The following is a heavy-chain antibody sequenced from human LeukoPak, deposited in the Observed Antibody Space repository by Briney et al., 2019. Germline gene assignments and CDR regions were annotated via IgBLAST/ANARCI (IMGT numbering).Heavy chain of an antibody. CDR3: ARGTTYYYDNSGYFDY. CDR2: IRSDGSNK. V-gene: IGHV3-30*02. Sequence: PGGSLRLSCAGSGFSFSSYGMHWVRQAPGKGLEWMAFIRSDGSNKYYADSVKGRFTISRDNAKNSLFLQMNSLRAEDTAVYYCARGTTYYYDNSGYFDYWGQGTLVTVSS. CDR1: GFSFSSYG. J-gene: IGHJ4*02. D-gene: IGHD3-22*01.